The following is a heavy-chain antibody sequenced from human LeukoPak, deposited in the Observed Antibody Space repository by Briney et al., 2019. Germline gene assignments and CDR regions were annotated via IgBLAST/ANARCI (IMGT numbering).Heavy chain of an antibody. CDR3: TSLESSYWGYVWGTYERAEYFQH. J-gene: IGHJ1*01. CDR2: IRSKTNSYAT. Sequence: QPGGSLRLSCAASGFTFSGSAMHWVRQASGKGLEWVGRIRSKTNSYATAYAASVKGRFTISRDDSKNTAYLQMNSLKTEDTAVYYCTSLESSYWGYVWGTYERAEYFQHWGQGTLVTVSS. CDR1: GFTFSGSA. D-gene: IGHD3-16*01. V-gene: IGHV3-73*01.